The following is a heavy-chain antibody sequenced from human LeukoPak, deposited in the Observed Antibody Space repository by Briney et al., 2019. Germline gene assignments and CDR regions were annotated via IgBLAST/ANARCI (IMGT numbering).Heavy chain of an antibody. V-gene: IGHV4-39*01. CDR2: IYYSGST. CDR1: GGSISSSSYY. CDR3: ARWGYSYGSDY. D-gene: IGHD5-18*01. Sequence: PSETLSLTCTVSGGSISSSSYYWGWIRQPPGKGLEWIGSIYYSGSTYYNPSLKSRVTISVDTSKNQFSLKLSSVTAADTAVYYCARWGYSYGSDYWGQGTLVTVSS. J-gene: IGHJ4*02.